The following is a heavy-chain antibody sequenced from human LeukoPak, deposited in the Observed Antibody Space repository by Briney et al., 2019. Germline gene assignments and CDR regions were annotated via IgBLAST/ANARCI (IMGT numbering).Heavy chain of an antibody. J-gene: IGHJ4*02. Sequence: GGSLRPSCAASGFTFSSYAMNWVRQAPGKGLEWVAGISSGDRTFHAESVKGRFTISRDKSKDTLYLQMNSLRAEDTAVYYCAKDATASPYFHWFDNWGQGTQVIVSS. V-gene: IGHV3-23*01. CDR3: AKDATASPYFHWFDN. D-gene: IGHD3-9*01. CDR1: GFTFSSYA. CDR2: ISSGDRT.